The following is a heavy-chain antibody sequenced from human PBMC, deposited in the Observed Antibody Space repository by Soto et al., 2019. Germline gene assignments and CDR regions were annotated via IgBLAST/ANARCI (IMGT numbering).Heavy chain of an antibody. J-gene: IGHJ5*02. CDR2: ISGSGAST. Sequence: GGSLRLSCAASGFTFSSYAMSWVRQAPGKGLEWVSAISGSGASTYYADSVKGRFTISRDNSKNTLYLQMNSLRAEDTAVYYCAGGAQGGPYPLFAAWGRGTLVTVSS. D-gene: IGHD3-10*01. CDR3: AGGAQGGPYPLFAA. V-gene: IGHV3-23*01. CDR1: GFTFSSYA.